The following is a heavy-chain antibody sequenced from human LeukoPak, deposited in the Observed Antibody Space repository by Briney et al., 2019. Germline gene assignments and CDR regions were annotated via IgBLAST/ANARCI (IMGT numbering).Heavy chain of an antibody. CDR2: IYPGDSDT. Sequence: GESLKISCKGSGYSFTSYWIGWVRQMPGKGLEWMGIIYPGDSDTRYSPSFQGQVTISADKSISTAYLQWSSLKASDTAMYYCARLGPSHLPHCYYYMDVWGKGTTVTVSS. CDR3: ARLGPSHLPHCYYYMDV. V-gene: IGHV5-51*01. J-gene: IGHJ6*03. CDR1: GYSFTSYW.